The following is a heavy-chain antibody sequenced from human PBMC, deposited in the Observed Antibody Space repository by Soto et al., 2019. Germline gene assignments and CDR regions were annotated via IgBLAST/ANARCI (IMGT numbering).Heavy chain of an antibody. D-gene: IGHD1-26*01. CDR2: INHSGST. Sequence: ETLSLTSAVYGGSFSGYYWSWIRQPPGKGLEWIGEINHSGSTNYNPSLKSRVTISVDTSKNQFSLKLSSVTAADTAVYYCARGQGVGAPPQFDYWGQGTLVTVSS. CDR1: GGSFSGYY. V-gene: IGHV4-34*01. CDR3: ARGQGVGAPPQFDY. J-gene: IGHJ4*02.